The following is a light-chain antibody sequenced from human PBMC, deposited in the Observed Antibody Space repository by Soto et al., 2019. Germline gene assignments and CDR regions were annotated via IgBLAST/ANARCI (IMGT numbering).Light chain of an antibody. V-gene: IGLV2-14*01. CDR1: SSDVGGYNY. CDR2: EVN. Sequence: QSALTQPPSASGSPGQSITISCTGTSSDVGGYNYVSWYQQYPGKAPKLMIYEVNNRPSGVSDRFSGSKSGNTASLTVSGLQAEDEADYYCSSYTSSRTVVFGGGTKLTVL. J-gene: IGLJ2*01. CDR3: SSYTSSRTVV.